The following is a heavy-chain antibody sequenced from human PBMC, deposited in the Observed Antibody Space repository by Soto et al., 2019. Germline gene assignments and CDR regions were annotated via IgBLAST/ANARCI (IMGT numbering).Heavy chain of an antibody. CDR2: IIPIFGTA. CDR3: ARVGKAAAGTRNWFDP. J-gene: IGHJ5*02. V-gene: IGHV1-69*06. D-gene: IGHD6-13*01. CDR1: GGTFSSYA. Sequence: GASVKVSCKASGGTFSSYAISWARQAPGQGLEWMGGIIPIFGTANYAQKFQGRVTITADKSTSTAYMELSSLRSEDTAVYYCARVGKAAAGTRNWFDPWGQGTLVTVSS.